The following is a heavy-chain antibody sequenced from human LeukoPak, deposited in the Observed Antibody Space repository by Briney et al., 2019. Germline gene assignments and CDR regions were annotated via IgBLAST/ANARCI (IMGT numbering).Heavy chain of an antibody. J-gene: IGHJ4*02. V-gene: IGHV3-30*04. CDR1: GFTFSSYA. CDR2: ISYDGSNK. D-gene: IGHD1-7*01. Sequence: GRSLRLSCAASGFTFSSYAMHWVRQAPGKWLEWVAVISYDGSNKYYADSVKGRFTISRDNSKNTLCLQMNSLRAEDTAVYYCATERGKLPPNYFDYWGQATLVTVSS. CDR3: ATERGKLPPNYFDY.